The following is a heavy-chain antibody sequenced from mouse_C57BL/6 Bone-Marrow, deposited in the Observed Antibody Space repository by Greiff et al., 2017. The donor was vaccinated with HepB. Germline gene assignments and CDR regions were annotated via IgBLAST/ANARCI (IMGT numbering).Heavy chain of an antibody. J-gene: IGHJ3*01. CDR1: GYTFTSYW. V-gene: IGHV1-5*01. D-gene: IGHD2-4*01. Sequence: EVQRVESGTVLARPGASVKMSCKTSGYTFTSYWMHWVKQRPGQGLEWIGAIYPGNSDTSYNQKFKGKAKLTAVTSASTAYMELSSLTNEDSAVYYCTREGATTMIRRAFAYWGQGTLVTVSA. CDR3: TREGATTMIRRAFAY. CDR2: IYPGNSDT.